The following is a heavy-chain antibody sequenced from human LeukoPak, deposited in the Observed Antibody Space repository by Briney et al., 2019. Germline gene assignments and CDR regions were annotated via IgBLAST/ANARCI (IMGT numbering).Heavy chain of an antibody. D-gene: IGHD3-10*01. CDR3: AKGVRYYYGSGSPQIDY. CDR1: GFVFDDYD. Sequence: GGSLRLSCGASGFVFDDYDMHWVRQAPGKGLEWVSAISGSGGSTYYADSVKGRFTISRDNSKNTLYLQMNSLRAEDTAVYYCAKGVRYYYGSGSPQIDYWGQGTLVTVSS. V-gene: IGHV3-23*01. J-gene: IGHJ4*02. CDR2: ISGSGGST.